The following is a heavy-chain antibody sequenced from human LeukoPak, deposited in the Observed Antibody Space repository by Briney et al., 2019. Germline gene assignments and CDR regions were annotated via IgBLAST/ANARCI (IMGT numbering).Heavy chain of an antibody. V-gene: IGHV3-30-3*01. Sequence: GGSLRLSCAASGFTFSSYVMHWVRQAPGKGLEWVAVISYDGSNKYYADSVKGRFTISRDNSKNTLYLQMNSLRAEDTAVYYCARGGAFDYWGQGTLVTVSS. CDR1: GFTFSSYV. CDR2: ISYDGSNK. J-gene: IGHJ4*02. CDR3: ARGGAFDY. D-gene: IGHD1-26*01.